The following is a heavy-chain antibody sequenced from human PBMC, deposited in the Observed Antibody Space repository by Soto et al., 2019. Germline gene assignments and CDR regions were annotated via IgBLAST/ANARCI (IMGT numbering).Heavy chain of an antibody. J-gene: IGHJ4*02. CDR2: IIPIFGTT. D-gene: IGHD2-2*01. CDR1: DGTFSNYA. CDR3: ARGTHFSLILAALLY. V-gene: IGHV1-69*06. Sequence: SVKVSCKASDGTFSNYAIHWLRQAPGQGLEWMGGIIPIFGTTNYAQQFQGRVTITADKSSSTAYMELSSLGSEDTAIYYCARGTHFSLILAALLYWGQGTLVTVSS.